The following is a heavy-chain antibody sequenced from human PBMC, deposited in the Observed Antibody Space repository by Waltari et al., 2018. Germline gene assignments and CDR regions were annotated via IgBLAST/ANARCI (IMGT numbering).Heavy chain of an antibody. Sequence: EVQLVESGGGLVPPGGSLRLSCAASGFTFSNYWMSWVRQAPGKGLEWVSRMKTDGTSITYADSVKGRFTISRDSAKNTYYLQMNGLRAEDTAVYYCTTNPGYWGQGTLVTVSS. J-gene: IGHJ4*02. V-gene: IGHV3-74*02. CDR1: GFTFSNYW. CDR3: TTNPGY. CDR2: MKTDGTSI.